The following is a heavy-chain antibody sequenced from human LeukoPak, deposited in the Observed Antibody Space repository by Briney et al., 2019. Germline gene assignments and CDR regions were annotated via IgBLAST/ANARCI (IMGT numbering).Heavy chain of an antibody. V-gene: IGHV4-39*01. J-gene: IGHJ3*02. D-gene: IGHD3-10*01. CDR2: IYYSGST. CDR3: ARPRGITMVRGGDAFDI. Sequence: SETLSLTCTVSGGSISSSSYSWGWIRQPPGKGLEWIGSIYYSGSTYYNPSLKSRVTISVDTSKNQFSLKLSSVTAADTAVYYCARPRGITMVRGGDAFDIWGQGTMVTVSS. CDR1: GGSISSSSYS.